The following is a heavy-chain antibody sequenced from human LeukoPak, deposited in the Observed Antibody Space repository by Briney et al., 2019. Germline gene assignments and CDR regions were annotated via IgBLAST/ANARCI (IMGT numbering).Heavy chain of an antibody. Sequence: SETLSLTCAVYGGSFSGYYWSWIRQPPGKGLEWIGEINHSGSTNYNPSLKSRVTISVDTSKNQFSLKLSSVTAADTAVYYCARGGKGGSSSWYGSFDYWGRGTLVTVSS. J-gene: IGHJ4*02. CDR3: ARGGKGGSSSWYGSFDY. CDR1: GGSFSGYY. V-gene: IGHV4-34*01. D-gene: IGHD6-13*01. CDR2: INHSGST.